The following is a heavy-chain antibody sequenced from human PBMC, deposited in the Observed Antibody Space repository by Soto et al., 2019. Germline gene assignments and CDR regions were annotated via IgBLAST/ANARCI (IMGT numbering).Heavy chain of an antibody. CDR1: GFSFTTAGVA. D-gene: IGHD5-12*01. J-gene: IGHJ4*02. CDR3: AHSDGGYEIIYCDF. V-gene: IGHV2-5*01. CDR2: IYYNDDR. Sequence: SGPTLVNPTQTLTLTCTFSGFSFTTAGVAVGWIRQTPGGALEWLTLIYYNDDRRFSPSLKTRLTITGDTSKNQVVLSLTNVDPGDTATYFCAHSDGGYEIIYCDFWGQGIPVTVSS.